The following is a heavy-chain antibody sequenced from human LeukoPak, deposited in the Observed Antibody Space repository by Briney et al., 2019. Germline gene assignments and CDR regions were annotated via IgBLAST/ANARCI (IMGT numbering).Heavy chain of an antibody. D-gene: IGHD1-1*01. CDR1: GYTFTSYG. J-gene: IGHJ4*02. CDR2: ISAYNGNT. Sequence: GASVKVFCKASGYTFTSYGSSWVRQAPGQGLEWMGWISAYNGNTNYAQKLQGRVTMTTDTSTSTAYMELRSLISDDTAVYYCAKVPQGNWNSSYWGQGTLVTVSS. CDR3: AKVPQGNWNSSY. V-gene: IGHV1-18*01.